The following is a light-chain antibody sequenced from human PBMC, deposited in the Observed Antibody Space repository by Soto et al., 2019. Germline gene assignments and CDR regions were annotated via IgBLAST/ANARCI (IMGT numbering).Light chain of an antibody. J-gene: IGKJ4*01. CDR1: QSVSSY. CDR3: QQRSNWPLT. CDR2: DAS. Sequence: EIVLTQSPATLSLSPGERATLSCRASQSVSSYLAWYQQKPGQAPRLLIYDASNRATGIPAMFSGSGSGTDFTLTISSLEPEEFAVYYCQQRSNWPLTFGGWTKVEIK. V-gene: IGKV3-11*01.